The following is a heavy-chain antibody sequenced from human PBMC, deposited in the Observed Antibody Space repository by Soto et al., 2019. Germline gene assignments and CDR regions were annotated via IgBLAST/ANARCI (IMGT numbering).Heavy chain of an antibody. J-gene: IGHJ4*02. Sequence: QVQLVESGGGVVQPGRSLRLSCAASGFTFSSYGMHWVRQAPGKGLEWVAVISYDGSNKYYADSVKGRFTISRDNSKNTLYLQMNSLSAEDTAVYYCAKDTPTYYDFWSGYGGFDYWGQGTLVTVSS. V-gene: IGHV3-30*18. CDR2: ISYDGSNK. CDR3: AKDTPTYYDFWSGYGGFDY. D-gene: IGHD3-3*01. CDR1: GFTFSSYG.